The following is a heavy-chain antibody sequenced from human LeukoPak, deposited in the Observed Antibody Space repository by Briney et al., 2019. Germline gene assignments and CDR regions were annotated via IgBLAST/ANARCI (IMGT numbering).Heavy chain of an antibody. CDR2: ISWDSGNQ. Sequence: GGSLRLSCVGSGFSLDDYAMHWVRQVPGKGLEWVLSISWDSGNQAYTDSVKGRFTISRDNDKNSLYLQMNSLRPEDTALYYCVKDMGFDLLKDAFHVWGQGTLVTVSS. CDR3: VKDMGFDLLKDAFHV. D-gene: IGHD3-9*01. CDR1: GFSLDDYA. J-gene: IGHJ3*01. V-gene: IGHV3-9*01.